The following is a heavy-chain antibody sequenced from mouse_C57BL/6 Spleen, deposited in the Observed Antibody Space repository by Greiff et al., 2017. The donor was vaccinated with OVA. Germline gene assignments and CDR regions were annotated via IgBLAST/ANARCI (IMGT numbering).Heavy chain of an antibody. CDR2: IDPSDSET. V-gene: IGHV1-52*01. CDR3: AREGDRDYFDY. Sequence: VRPGSSVKLSCKASGYTFTSYWMHWVKQRPIQGLEWIGNIDPSDSETHYNQKFKDKATLTVDKSSSTAYMQLSSLTSEDSAVYYCAREGDRDYFDYWGQGTTLTVSS. J-gene: IGHJ2*01. CDR1: GYTFTSYW. D-gene: IGHD3-3*01.